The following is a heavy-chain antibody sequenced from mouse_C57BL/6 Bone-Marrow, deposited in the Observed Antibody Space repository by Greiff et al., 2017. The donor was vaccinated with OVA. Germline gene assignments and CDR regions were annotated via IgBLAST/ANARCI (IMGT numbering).Heavy chain of an antibody. CDR1: GFTFTDYY. Sequence: EVQGVESGGGLVQPGGSLSLSCAASGFTFTDYYMSWVRQPPGKALEWLGFIRNKANGYTTEYSASVKGRFTISRDNSQSILYLQMNALRAEDSATYYCARYEGTSYAMDYWGQGTSVTVSS. D-gene: IGHD3-3*01. CDR2: IRNKANGYTT. V-gene: IGHV7-3*01. J-gene: IGHJ4*01. CDR3: ARYEGTSYAMDY.